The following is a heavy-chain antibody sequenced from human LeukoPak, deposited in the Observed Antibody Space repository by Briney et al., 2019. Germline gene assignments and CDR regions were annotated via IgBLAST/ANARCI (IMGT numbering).Heavy chain of an antibody. Sequence: GGSLRLSCAASGFTFSNYAVSWVRQAPGKGLQWVSTIGGSGDNRYYEDSVKGRFAISRDNSRNTVYLQVHGLRADDTAVYYCARNSYGDYWFFDLWGRGTLVTVS. D-gene: IGHD4-17*01. J-gene: IGHJ2*01. CDR2: IGGSGDNR. V-gene: IGHV3-23*01. CDR1: GFTFSNYA. CDR3: ARNSYGDYWFFDL.